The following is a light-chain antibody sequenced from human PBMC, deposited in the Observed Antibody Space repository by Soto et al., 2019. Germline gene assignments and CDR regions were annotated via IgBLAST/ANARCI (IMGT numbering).Light chain of an antibody. CDR3: QQYAKAPLT. CDR2: GAS. CDR1: QIVNNNY. J-gene: IGKJ1*01. Sequence: IVLTHSPGTLSLSPGERATLSCRASQIVNNNYLAWYQQKPGQAPRLVIYGASNGATGVPDRFSASGSGTDFTLTISRLEPEDFAVYYCQQYAKAPLTFGQGTKVAIK. V-gene: IGKV3-20*01.